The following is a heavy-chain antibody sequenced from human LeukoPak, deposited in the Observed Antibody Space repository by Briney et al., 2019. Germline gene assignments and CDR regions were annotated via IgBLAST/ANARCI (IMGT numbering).Heavy chain of an antibody. Sequence: GGSLRLSCAASGFTFSSYSMNWVRQAPGKGLEWVSSISSSSSYIYYADSVKGRFTISRDNAKNSLYLQMNSLRAEDTAVYYCARDVSLAAAGANWFDPWGQGTLVTVS. D-gene: IGHD6-13*01. V-gene: IGHV3-21*01. CDR2: ISSSSSYI. J-gene: IGHJ5*02. CDR1: GFTFSSYS. CDR3: ARDVSLAAAGANWFDP.